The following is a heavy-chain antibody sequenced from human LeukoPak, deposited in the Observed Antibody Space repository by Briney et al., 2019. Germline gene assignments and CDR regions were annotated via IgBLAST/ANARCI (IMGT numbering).Heavy chain of an antibody. Sequence: PGGSLRLSCAASGFTFSSYWMSWVRQAPGKGLEWVANIKQDGSEKYYVDSVKGRFTISRDNAKNSLYLQMNSLRAEDTAVYYCAKSVVRGVTFFDYWGQGTLVTVSS. CDR2: IKQDGSEK. D-gene: IGHD3-10*01. CDR1: GFTFSSYW. CDR3: AKSVVRGVTFFDY. J-gene: IGHJ4*02. V-gene: IGHV3-7*03.